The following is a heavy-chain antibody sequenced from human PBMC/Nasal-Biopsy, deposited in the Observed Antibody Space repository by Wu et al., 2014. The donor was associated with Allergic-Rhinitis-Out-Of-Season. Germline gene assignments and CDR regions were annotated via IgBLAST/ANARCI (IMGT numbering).Heavy chain of an antibody. Sequence: LRLSCAASGFTFSNYAMMWVRQAPGKGLEWVSGIGGAGGTTYYAASVKGRFTISRDNAKSSLYLQMNGLRAEDTAVYYCARDSPLTYDTVWDLFWSTGGQGILVAVSS. CDR1: GFTFSNYA. V-gene: IGHV3-23*01. CDR2: IGGAGGTT. D-gene: IGHD3-3*01. J-gene: IGHJ4*02. CDR3: ARDSPLTYDTVWDLFWST.